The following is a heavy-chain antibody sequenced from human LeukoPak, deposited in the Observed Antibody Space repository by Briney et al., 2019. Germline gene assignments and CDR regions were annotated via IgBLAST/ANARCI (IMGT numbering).Heavy chain of an antibody. V-gene: IGHV3-30-3*01. D-gene: IGHD3-22*01. CDR1: GFTFSSYT. CDR2: ISYDGSNK. J-gene: IGHJ4*02. CDR3: ARGDSSGYYLSFFDS. Sequence: GGSLRLSCAASGFTFSSYTMHWVRQAPGKGLEWVAVISYDGSNKYYADSVKGRFTISRDNSKNTLYLQMNSLRAEDTAVYYCARGDSSGYYLSFFDSWGQGTLVTVSS.